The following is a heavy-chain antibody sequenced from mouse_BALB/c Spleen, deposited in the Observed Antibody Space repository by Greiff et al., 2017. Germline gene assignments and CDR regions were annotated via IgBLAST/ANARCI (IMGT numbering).Heavy chain of an antibody. Sequence: EVKLVESGGGLVQPGGSLRLSCATSGFTFSDFYMEWVRQPPGKRLEWIAASRNKANDYTKEYSATVKGRFIVSRDTSQSILYLRMNALRAEDTAIYSCARDVHGGYFDVWGAGTTVTVSS. V-gene: IGHV7-1*02. CDR3: ARDVHGGYFDV. CDR1: GFTFSDFY. J-gene: IGHJ1*01. CDR2: SRNKANDYTK.